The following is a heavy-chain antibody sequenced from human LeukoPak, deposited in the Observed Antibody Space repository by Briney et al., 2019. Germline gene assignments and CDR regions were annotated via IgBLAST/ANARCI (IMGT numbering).Heavy chain of an antibody. CDR2: IYYSGST. Sequence: SETLSLTCTVSGGSISSSSYYWGWIRQPPGKGLEWIGSIYYSGSTYYNPSLKSRVTISVDTSKNQFSLKLSPVTAADTAVYYCARVGVVVVPAAFDYWGQGTLVTVSS. CDR1: GGSISSSSYY. D-gene: IGHD2-2*01. J-gene: IGHJ4*02. CDR3: ARVGVVVVPAAFDY. V-gene: IGHV4-39*07.